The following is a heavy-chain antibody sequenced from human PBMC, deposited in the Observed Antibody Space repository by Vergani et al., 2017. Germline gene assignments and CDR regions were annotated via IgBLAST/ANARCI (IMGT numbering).Heavy chain of an antibody. J-gene: IGHJ4*02. CDR3: ASGRGGFQPRALDY. D-gene: IGHD3-10*01. CDR2: IYSGGST. V-gene: IGHV3-53*01. CDR1: GFTVSSNY. Sequence: EVQLVESGGGLIQPGGSLRLSCAASGFTVSSNYMSWVRQAPGKGLEGVSVIYSGGSTYYADSVKGRFTISRDNSKNTLYLQMNSLRAEDTAVYYCASGRGGFQPRALDYWGQGTLVTVSS.